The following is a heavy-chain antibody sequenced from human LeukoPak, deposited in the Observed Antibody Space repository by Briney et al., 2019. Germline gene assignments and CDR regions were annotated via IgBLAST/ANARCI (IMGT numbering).Heavy chain of an antibody. Sequence: GGSLRLSCAASGFTFSTYSMKWVRQAPGKGLEWVSYISDSGAMYYADSVRGRFTISRENAQNSLFLRMNSLRAEDTAVYYCARDGGYRGYDADCWGQGTLVTVSS. V-gene: IGHV3-48*01. CDR3: ARDGGYRGYDADC. J-gene: IGHJ4*02. CDR2: ISDSGAM. D-gene: IGHD5-12*01. CDR1: GFTFSTYS.